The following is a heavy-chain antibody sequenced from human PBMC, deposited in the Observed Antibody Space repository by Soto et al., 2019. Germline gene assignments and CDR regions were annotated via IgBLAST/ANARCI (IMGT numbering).Heavy chain of an antibody. CDR1: GDSISRGVFY. Sequence: VQLQESGPGLVKPSQTLSLPCTVSGDSISRGVFYWGWIRQHPGQGLVWIGYIYDHVVASYSPSLRGRVVISLSRSENQCSLRLSSVTAADTAVYYCARVKGGTTRRAFDSWGQGTLVTVSS. V-gene: IGHV4-31*03. CDR2: IYDHVVA. J-gene: IGHJ4*02. D-gene: IGHD1-7*01. CDR3: ARVKGGTTRRAFDS.